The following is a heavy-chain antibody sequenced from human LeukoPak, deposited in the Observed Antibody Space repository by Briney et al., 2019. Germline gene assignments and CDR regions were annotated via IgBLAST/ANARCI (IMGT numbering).Heavy chain of an antibody. CDR3: ARLYQPSYDFDY. Sequence: ASVKVSCKASVYTFTGYYMHWVRQAPGQGLEWMGWINPNSGGTNYAQKFQGRVTMTRDTSISTAYMELSRLRSDDTAAYYCARLYQPSYDFDYWGQGTLVTVSS. CDR2: INPNSGGT. J-gene: IGHJ4*02. CDR1: VYTFTGYY. V-gene: IGHV1-2*02. D-gene: IGHD2-2*01.